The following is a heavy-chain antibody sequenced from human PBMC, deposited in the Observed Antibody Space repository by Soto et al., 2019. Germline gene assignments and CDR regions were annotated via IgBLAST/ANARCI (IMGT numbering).Heavy chain of an antibody. Sequence: SETLSLTCTVSGGSISSYYWSWIRQPPGKGLEWIGYIYYSGSTNYNPSLKSRVTISVDTSKNQFSLKLSSVTAADTAVYYCAREMVPAAMGFDAFDIWGQGTMVTVSS. CDR1: GGSISSYY. CDR2: IYYSGST. CDR3: AREMVPAAMGFDAFDI. V-gene: IGHV4-59*01. D-gene: IGHD2-2*01. J-gene: IGHJ3*02.